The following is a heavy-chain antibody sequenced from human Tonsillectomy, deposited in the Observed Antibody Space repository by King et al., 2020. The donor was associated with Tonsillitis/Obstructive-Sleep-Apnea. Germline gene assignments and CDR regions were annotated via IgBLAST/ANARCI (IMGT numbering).Heavy chain of an antibody. Sequence: LRLVQSGAEVKKPGESLKISCKASGYSFSNYWIGWVRQMPGKGLEWMGLIHPYDSDTTYSPSFQGQVTISADKSISTAYLQWRSLKASDTAMYYCARLIGYYGSGNYYNVGDYWGQGTLVTVSS. CDR1: GYSFSNYW. CDR2: IHPYDSDT. D-gene: IGHD3-10*01. CDR3: ARLIGYYGSGNYYNVGDY. J-gene: IGHJ4*02. V-gene: IGHV5-51*03.